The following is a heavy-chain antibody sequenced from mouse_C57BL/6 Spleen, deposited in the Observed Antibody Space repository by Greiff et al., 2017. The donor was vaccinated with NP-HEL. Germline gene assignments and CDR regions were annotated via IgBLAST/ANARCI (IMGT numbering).Heavy chain of an antibody. CDR3: ARNSNVYFDV. V-gene: IGHV1-81*01. D-gene: IGHD2-5*01. CDR2: IYPRSGNT. J-gene: IGHJ1*03. CDR1: GYTFTSYG. Sequence: VQLQQSGAELARPGASVKLSCTASGYTFTSYGISWVKQRTGQGLEWIGEIYPRSGNTYYTEKFKGKATLTADKSSSTAYMELRSLTSEDSAVYFCARNSNVYFDVWGTGTTVTVSA.